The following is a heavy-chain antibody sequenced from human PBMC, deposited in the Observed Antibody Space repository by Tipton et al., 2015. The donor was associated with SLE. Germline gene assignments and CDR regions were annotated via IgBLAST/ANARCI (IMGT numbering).Heavy chain of an antibody. D-gene: IGHD6-19*01. CDR1: GFIFGSFA. Sequence: SLRLSCAASGFIFGSFAMHWLRQAPGKGLEWVANINQDGSEKYYVDSVKGRFTISRDNAKNSLYLQMNSLRAEDTAVYYCARVSSGWFCDYWGQGTLVTVSS. J-gene: IGHJ4*02. CDR2: INQDGSEK. CDR3: ARVSSGWFCDY. V-gene: IGHV3-7*03.